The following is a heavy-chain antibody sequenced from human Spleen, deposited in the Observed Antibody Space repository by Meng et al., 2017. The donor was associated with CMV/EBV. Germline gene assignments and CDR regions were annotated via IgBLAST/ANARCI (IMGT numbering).Heavy chain of an antibody. CDR2: INPNSGGT. Sequence: ASVKVSCKASGYTFTGYYMHWVRQAPGQGLEWMGWINPNSGGTNYAQKFQGRVTITTDESTSSAYMELSSLRSEDTAMYYCARWSSYYYDSSGYYPLGSVSHYYYGMDVWGLGTSVTVSS. V-gene: IGHV1-2*02. D-gene: IGHD3-22*01. J-gene: IGHJ6*02. CDR1: GYTFTGYY. CDR3: ARWSSYYYDSSGYYPLGSVSHYYYGMDV.